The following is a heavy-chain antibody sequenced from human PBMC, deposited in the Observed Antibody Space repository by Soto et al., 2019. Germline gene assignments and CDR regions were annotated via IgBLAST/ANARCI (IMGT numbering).Heavy chain of an antibody. CDR1: GYRLDGAW. Sequence: PGESLKISCKGAGYRLDGAWIGWVRQMPGKGLEWMGIIKPGGSELRYSPSFRGQVTISADAAFNTAFLQWNSLKASDTAMYYCARQISYIWEFWGHGTLVTVSS. D-gene: IGHD3-16*01. CDR3: ARQISYIWEF. J-gene: IGHJ4*01. CDR2: IKPGGSEL. V-gene: IGHV5-51*01.